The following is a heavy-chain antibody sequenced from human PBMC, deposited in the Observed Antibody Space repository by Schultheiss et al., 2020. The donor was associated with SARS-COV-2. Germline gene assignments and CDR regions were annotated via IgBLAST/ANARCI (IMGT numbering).Heavy chain of an antibody. CDR3: ARATYDSSGSFDY. D-gene: IGHD3-22*01. Sequence: SETLSLTCAVYGVSLSGYYWSWIRQPPGKGLEWIGEINHSGSTNYNPSLKSRVTISVDTSKNQFSLKLSSVTAADTAVYYCARATYDSSGSFDYWGQGTLVTVSS. CDR1: GVSLSGYY. J-gene: IGHJ4*02. CDR2: INHSGST. V-gene: IGHV4-34*01.